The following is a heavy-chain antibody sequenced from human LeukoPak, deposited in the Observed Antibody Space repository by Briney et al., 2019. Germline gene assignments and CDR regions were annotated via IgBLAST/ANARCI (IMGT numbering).Heavy chain of an antibody. V-gene: IGHV3-64*01. Sequence: GGSLRLSCAASGFTFSSYAMQWVRQAPGKGLEYVSAISSNGGSTYYANSVKGRFTISRDNSKNTLYLQMGSLRAEDIAVYYCARGRVLRYFDWLSTDFEYWGQGTLVTVSS. CDR1: GFTFSSYA. J-gene: IGHJ4*02. CDR2: ISSNGGST. D-gene: IGHD3-9*01. CDR3: ARGRVLRYFDWLSTDFEY.